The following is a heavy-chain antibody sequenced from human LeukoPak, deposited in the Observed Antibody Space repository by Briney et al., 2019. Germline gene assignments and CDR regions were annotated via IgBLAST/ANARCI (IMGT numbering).Heavy chain of an antibody. D-gene: IGHD3-16*02. CDR2: IYYSGTT. J-gene: IGHJ4*02. CDR1: AGSISSSSYY. V-gene: IGHV4-39*01. Sequence: SGTLSLTCTVSAGSISSSSYYWGWIRQPPGKGLEWIGSIYYSGTTYYNPSFKSRVTISVDTSKNQFSLEVTSVTATDTAVYYCARHNRGLGQLGSYLKTEVDYWGQGTLVTVSS. CDR3: ARHNRGLGQLGSYLKTEVDY.